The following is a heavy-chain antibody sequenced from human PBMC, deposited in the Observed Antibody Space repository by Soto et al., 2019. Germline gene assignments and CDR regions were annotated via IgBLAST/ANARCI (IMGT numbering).Heavy chain of an antibody. D-gene: IGHD1-26*01. CDR3: ARAIKRWEVNYYFDF. V-gene: IGHV1-69*06. CDR1: GSTFNNFA. CDR2: IVVDSNTA. J-gene: IGHJ4*02. Sequence: QVVLLQSGAEVQEPGSSVMVSCQVSGSTFNNFAFSWVRQAPGHGPEWMGGIVVDSNTAEYSQRFQDRVTITADTSTDTLYMELGSLTFEDTAVYYCARAIKRWEVNYYFDFWGQGTLVTVSS.